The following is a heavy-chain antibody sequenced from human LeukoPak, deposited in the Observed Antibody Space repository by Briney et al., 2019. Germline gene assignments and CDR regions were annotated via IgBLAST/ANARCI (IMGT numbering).Heavy chain of an antibody. CDR3: ANTYYYGSGVDY. V-gene: IGHV3-30*18. D-gene: IGHD3-10*01. J-gene: IGHJ4*02. CDR1: GFTFSSYG. Sequence: PGGSLRLSCAASGFTFSSYGMHWVRQAPGKGLEWVAVISYDGSNKYYADSVKGRFTISRDNSKNTLYLQMNSLRAEDTAVYYCANTYYYGSGVDYWGQGTLVTVSS. CDR2: ISYDGSNK.